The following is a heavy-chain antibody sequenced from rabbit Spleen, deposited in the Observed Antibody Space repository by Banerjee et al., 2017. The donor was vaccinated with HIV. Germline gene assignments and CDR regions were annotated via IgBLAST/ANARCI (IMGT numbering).Heavy chain of an antibody. V-gene: IGHV1S8*01. CDR1: GFDISKYG. J-gene: IGHJ4*01. CDR2: IDPIFGVS. Sequence: QEQLVESGGGLVQPGGSLKLSCTVSGFDISKYGVTWVRQAPGKGLEWIGYIDPIFGVSYYATWVNGRFTISSHDAQNTLYLQLSSLTAADTATYFCARDLAGVIGWNFYLWGPGTLVTVS. CDR3: ARDLAGVIGWNFYL. D-gene: IGHD4-1*01.